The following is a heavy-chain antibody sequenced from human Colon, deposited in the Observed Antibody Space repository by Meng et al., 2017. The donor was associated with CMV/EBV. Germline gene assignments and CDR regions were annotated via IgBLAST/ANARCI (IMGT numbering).Heavy chain of an antibody. J-gene: IGHJ4*02. Sequence: SETLSLTCTVSGGSISSYYWSWIRQPAGKGLEWIGRIYTSGSTNYNPSLKSRVTMSVDTSKNQFSLKLSSVTAADTAVYCCAREEVAAAGRSLDYWGQGTLVTVSS. CDR1: GGSISSYY. CDR2: IYTSGST. CDR3: AREEVAAAGRSLDY. D-gene: IGHD6-13*01. V-gene: IGHV4-4*07.